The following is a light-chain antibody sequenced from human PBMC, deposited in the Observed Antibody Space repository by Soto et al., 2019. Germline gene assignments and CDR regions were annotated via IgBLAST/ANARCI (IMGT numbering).Light chain of an antibody. CDR1: QSVASN. Sequence: ELVMTQSPATLSVSPGERATLSCRASQSVASNLAWYQQKPGQAPRLLIYGASTMATGIPAKFSGSGSGTEFTLTISSLQSEDFAIYYCQQYNNLPPLTFGVGTKVAI. CDR3: QQYNNLPPLT. J-gene: IGKJ4*01. CDR2: GAS. V-gene: IGKV3-15*01.